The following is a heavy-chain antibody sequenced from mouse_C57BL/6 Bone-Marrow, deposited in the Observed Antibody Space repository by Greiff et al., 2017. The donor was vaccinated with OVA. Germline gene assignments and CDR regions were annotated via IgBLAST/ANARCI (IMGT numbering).Heavy chain of an antibody. Sequence: QVQLQQPGAELVRPGSSVKLSCQASGYTFTSYWMDWVKPRPGQGLEWIGNIYPSDSETHYNQKFKDKAKVTVAKSSSTAYRQLSSLTSEDSAVYYWAREGGLRRFDYWGQGTTLTVSS. J-gene: IGHJ2*01. CDR1: GYTFTSYW. CDR2: IYPSDSET. V-gene: IGHV1-61*01. D-gene: IGHD2-4*01. CDR3: AREGGLRRFDY.